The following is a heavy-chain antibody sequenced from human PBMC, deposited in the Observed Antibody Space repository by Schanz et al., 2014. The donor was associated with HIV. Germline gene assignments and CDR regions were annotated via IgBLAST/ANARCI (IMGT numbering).Heavy chain of an antibody. Sequence: QVRLQQWGAGLLKPSETLSLTCAVYGASFSDDLWTWIRQPPGKGLEWIGEINHGGNTNYNPSLRSRVAMSVDPSRKQFSLKLTSVTAADTAVYFCARGILMGRDYDYIWGSDRYTGWYDFWGQGTLVAVSS. CDR2: INHGGNT. J-gene: IGHJ5*01. CDR3: ARGILMGRDYDYIWGSDRYTGWYDF. CDR1: GASFSDDL. D-gene: IGHD3-16*02. V-gene: IGHV4-34*01.